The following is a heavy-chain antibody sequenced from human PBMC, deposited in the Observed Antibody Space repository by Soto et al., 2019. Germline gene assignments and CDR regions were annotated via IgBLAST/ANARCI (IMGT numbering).Heavy chain of an antibody. CDR3: ARVGLRLGDYFDY. V-gene: IGHV4-31*03. J-gene: IGHJ4*02. Sequence: QVQLQESGPGLVKPSLTLSLTCTVSGGSISSGAYYWSWIRQHPGKGLEWIGYIYYSGNTYYNPSLKSRVTISVDTSKNQFSLKLSSVTAADTAVYYCARVGLRLGDYFDYWGQGTLVSVSS. CDR1: GGSISSGAYY. D-gene: IGHD3-16*01. CDR2: IYYSGNT.